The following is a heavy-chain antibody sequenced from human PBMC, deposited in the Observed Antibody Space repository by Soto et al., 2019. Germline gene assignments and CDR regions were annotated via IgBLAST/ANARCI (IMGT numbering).Heavy chain of an antibody. Sequence: SETLSLTCTVSGGSISSYYWSWLRQPPGKGLEWIGYIYYSGSTNYNPSLKSRVTISVDTSKNQFSLKLSSVTAADTAVYYCARGGRGYSYGYLDPGGQGILFTVSS. CDR1: GGSISSYY. CDR2: IYYSGST. V-gene: IGHV4-59*01. CDR3: ARGGRGYSYGYLDP. J-gene: IGHJ5*02. D-gene: IGHD5-18*01.